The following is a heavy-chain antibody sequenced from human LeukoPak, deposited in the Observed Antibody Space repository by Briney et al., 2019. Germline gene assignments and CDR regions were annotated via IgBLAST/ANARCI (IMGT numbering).Heavy chain of an antibody. D-gene: IGHD3-22*01. CDR3: ARAVDSSAFSAFQH. V-gene: IGHV4-59*08. J-gene: IGHJ1*01. Sequence: PSETLSLTCTVSGGSISSYYWSWIWQPPGKGLEWIGYIYYSGSTNYNPSLKSRVTISVDTSKNQFSLKLNSVTAADTAVYYCARAVDSSAFSAFQHWGQGTLVTVSS. CDR1: GGSISSYY. CDR2: IYYSGST.